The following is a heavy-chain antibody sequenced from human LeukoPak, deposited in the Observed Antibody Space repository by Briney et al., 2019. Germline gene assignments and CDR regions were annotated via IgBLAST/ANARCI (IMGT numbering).Heavy chain of an antibody. V-gene: IGHV4-59*08. Sequence: SETLSLTCTVSGGSISSYYWNWIRKPPGKGLEWIGYIYYSGSTNYNPSLKSRVTISVDTSKNQFSLKLSSVTAADTAVYYCARSSHMTVNGRFDPWGQGTLVTVSS. J-gene: IGHJ5*02. CDR2: IYYSGST. CDR3: ARSSHMTVNGRFDP. CDR1: GGSISSYY.